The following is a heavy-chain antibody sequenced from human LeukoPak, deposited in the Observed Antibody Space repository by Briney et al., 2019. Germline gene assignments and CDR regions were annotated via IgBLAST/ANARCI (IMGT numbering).Heavy chain of an antibody. V-gene: IGHV4-59*01. CDR2: IYYTGGT. CDR3: ASGGYSGYAFDY. D-gene: IGHD5-12*01. J-gene: IGHJ4*02. Sequence: SETLSLTCTVSGGSISPFYWNWIRQPPGKGLEWIGYIYYTGGTSYSPSLNSRATISVDTSKNQFSLKLSSVTAADTAVYYCASGGYSGYAFDYWGQGILVTVSS. CDR1: GGSISPFY.